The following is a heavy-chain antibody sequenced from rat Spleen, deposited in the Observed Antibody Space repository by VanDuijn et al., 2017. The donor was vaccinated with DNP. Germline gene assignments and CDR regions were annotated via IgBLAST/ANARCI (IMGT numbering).Heavy chain of an antibody. CDR3: VREDKGVDA. J-gene: IGHJ4*01. CDR2: INDDSSIN. Sequence: EVKLVESGGGLVQPGRSLKLSCAASGFNFKAYWMGWVRQAPGKGLEWMGEINDDSSINKYSPSLKDKIIISRDNVQNILYLQMSKLGSEDTDIYYCVREDKGVDAWGQGGSVTVSS. V-gene: IGHV4-2*01. CDR1: GFNFKAYW. D-gene: IGHD2-2*01.